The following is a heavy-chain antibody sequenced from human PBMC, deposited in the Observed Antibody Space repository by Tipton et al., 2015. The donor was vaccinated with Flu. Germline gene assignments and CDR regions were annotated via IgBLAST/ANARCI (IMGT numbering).Heavy chain of an antibody. CDR1: DGSVSSSLYY. CDR2: SHFTGGG. Sequence: TLSLTCTVSDGSVSSSLYYWGWVRQPPAKRLEWIGHSHFTGGGSYNPSLKSRVTISQDTSKNQFSLDLTSVTAADTAVYYCAREKDSRGSEYFQQWGQGTLVTVSS. V-gene: IGHV4-39*07. CDR3: AREKDSRGSEYFQQ. D-gene: IGHD6-19*01. J-gene: IGHJ1*01.